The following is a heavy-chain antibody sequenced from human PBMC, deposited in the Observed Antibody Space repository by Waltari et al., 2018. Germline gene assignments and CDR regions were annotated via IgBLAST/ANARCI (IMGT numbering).Heavy chain of an antibody. CDR2: ISSSSRTI. CDR1: GFTFSSYS. D-gene: IGHD4-4*01. J-gene: IGHJ5*02. V-gene: IGHV3-48*01. Sequence: EVQLVESGGGLVQPGGSLRLSCAASGFTFSSYSLNWVRQAPGKGLEWVSYISSSSRTIYYADSVKGRFTISRDNAKNSLYLQMNSLRAEDTAVYYCARDLGYSNYGNNWFDPWGQGTLVTVSS. CDR3: ARDLGYSNYGNNWFDP.